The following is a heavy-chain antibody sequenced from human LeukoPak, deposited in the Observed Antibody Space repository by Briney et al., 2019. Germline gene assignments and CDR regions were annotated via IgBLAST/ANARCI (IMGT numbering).Heavy chain of an antibody. CDR3: ARDEAIFGVVTRNWFDP. Sequence: ASVKVSCKASGYTFTSYYMHWVRQAPGQGLEWMGIINPSGGSTSYAQKFQGRVTMTRDTSTSTAYMELSSLRSEDTAVYYCARDEAIFGVVTRNWFDPWGQGTLVTVSS. V-gene: IGHV1-46*01. J-gene: IGHJ5*02. CDR1: GYTFTSYY. CDR2: INPSGGST. D-gene: IGHD3-3*01.